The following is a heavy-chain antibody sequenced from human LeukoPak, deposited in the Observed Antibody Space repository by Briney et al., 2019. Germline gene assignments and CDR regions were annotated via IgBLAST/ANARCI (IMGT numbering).Heavy chain of an antibody. Sequence: GASVKVSCKASGYTFTSYDINWVRQATGQGLEWMGIIYPGDSDTRYSPSFQGQVTISADKSISTAYLQWSSLKASDSAMYYCATTVTTFNWGQGTLVTVSS. J-gene: IGHJ4*02. CDR2: IYPGDSDT. V-gene: IGHV5-51*01. D-gene: IGHD4-17*01. CDR3: ATTVTTFN. CDR1: GYTFTSYD.